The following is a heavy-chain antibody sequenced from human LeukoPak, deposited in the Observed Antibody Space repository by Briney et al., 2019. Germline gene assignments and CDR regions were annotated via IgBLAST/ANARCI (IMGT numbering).Heavy chain of an antibody. D-gene: IGHD6-13*01. CDR2: INHSGST. V-gene: IGHV4-34*01. Sequence: SETLSLTCAVYGGSFSGYYWSWIRQPPGKGLEWIGEINHSGSTNYSPSLKSRVTISVDTSKNQFSLKLSSVTAADTAVYYCASQQLGVYYYYYYMDVWGKGTTVTISS. CDR1: GGSFSGYY. CDR3: ASQQLGVYYYYYYMDV. J-gene: IGHJ6*03.